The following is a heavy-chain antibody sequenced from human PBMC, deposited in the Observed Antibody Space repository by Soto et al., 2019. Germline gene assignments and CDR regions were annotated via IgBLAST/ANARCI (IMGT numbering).Heavy chain of an antibody. D-gene: IGHD3-3*01. Sequence: QVQLQESGPGLVKPSQTLSLTCTVSGGSISSGGYYWSWIRQHQGKGLEWIGYIYYSGSTYYNPSLKRRVTASLDPSKNQFSLKLSSVTAEDTGLYYGARVWCDLGSVGLGYGMDAWGQGTTVTVSS. CDR1: GGSISSGGYY. CDR3: ARVWCDLGSVGLGYGMDA. CDR2: IYYSGST. V-gene: IGHV4-31*03. J-gene: IGHJ6*02.